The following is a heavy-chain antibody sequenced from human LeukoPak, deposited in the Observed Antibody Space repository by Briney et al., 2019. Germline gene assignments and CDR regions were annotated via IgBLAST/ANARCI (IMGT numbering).Heavy chain of an antibody. CDR1: GGTFSSYA. CDR3: ARGVAAHPRGYYYYYMDV. Sequence: SVKVSCKASGGTFSSYAISWVRQAPGQGLEWMGGIIPIFGTANYAQKFQGRVTITTDESTSTAYMELSSLRSEDTAVYYCARGVAAHPRGYYYYYMDVWGKGTTVTVSS. D-gene: IGHD1-26*01. J-gene: IGHJ6*03. CDR2: IIPIFGTA. V-gene: IGHV1-69*05.